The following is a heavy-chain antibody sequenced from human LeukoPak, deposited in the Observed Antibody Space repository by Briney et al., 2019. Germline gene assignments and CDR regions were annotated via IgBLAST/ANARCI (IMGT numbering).Heavy chain of an antibody. CDR2: IYYSGST. CDR1: GGSISSSSYY. Sequence: SETLSLTCTVSGGSISSSSYYWGWIRQPPGKGLEWIGSIYYSGSTYYNPSLKSRVTMSVDTSKNQFSLKLSSVTAADTAVYYCARMELAPDYYYYYMDVWGKGTTVTVSS. J-gene: IGHJ6*03. CDR3: ARMELAPDYYYYYMDV. D-gene: IGHD1-26*01. V-gene: IGHV4-39*07.